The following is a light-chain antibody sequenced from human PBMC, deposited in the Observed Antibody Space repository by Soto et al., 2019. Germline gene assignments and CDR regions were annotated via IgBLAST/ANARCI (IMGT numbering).Light chain of an antibody. J-gene: IGLJ1*01. CDR1: SSDVGGYNF. CDR2: EVS. Sequence: QSALTQPASVSGSLGQSITISCTGTSSDVGGYNFVSWYQQHPGKAPKLTIYEVSNRPSGVSNRYSGSKSGNSASLTISGLQADDEADYYCCSLTTSHTYVFGSGTKLTVL. CDR3: CSLTTSHTYV. V-gene: IGLV2-14*01.